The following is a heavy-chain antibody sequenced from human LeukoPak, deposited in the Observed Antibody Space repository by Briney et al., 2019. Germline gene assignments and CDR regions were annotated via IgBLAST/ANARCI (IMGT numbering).Heavy chain of an antibody. D-gene: IGHD2-2*01. CDR3: ARSLSYAYYYYYMDV. Sequence: PGGSLRLSCAASGFTVSSNYMNWVRQAPGKGLEWVSVLYSAGNTFYADSVKGRFTISRDNSKNTLYLQMNSLRPEDTAVYYCARSLSYAYYYYYMDVWGKGTTVTVSS. V-gene: IGHV3-66*02. CDR1: GFTVSSNY. J-gene: IGHJ6*03. CDR2: LYSAGNT.